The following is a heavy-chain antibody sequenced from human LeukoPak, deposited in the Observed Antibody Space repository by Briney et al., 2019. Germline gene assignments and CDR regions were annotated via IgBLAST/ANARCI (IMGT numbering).Heavy chain of an antibody. CDR3: ARTIRGY. J-gene: IGHJ4*02. Sequence: GGSLRLSCAASGFSFSNYWMSWVRQAPGKGLEWVTNIKEDGSEKYYVDSVKGRFTISRDNAKNSLYLQMSSLRAEDTAVYYCARTIRGYWGQGTLVTVSS. V-gene: IGHV3-7*01. CDR2: IKEDGSEK. D-gene: IGHD3-10*01. CDR1: GFSFSNYW.